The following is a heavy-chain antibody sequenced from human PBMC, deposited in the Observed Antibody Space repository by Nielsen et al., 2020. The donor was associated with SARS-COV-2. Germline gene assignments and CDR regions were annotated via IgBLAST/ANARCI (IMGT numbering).Heavy chain of an antibody. V-gene: IGHV4-34*01. J-gene: IGHJ4*02. CDR3: ARRPYDFWSGYYTLQFDY. CDR1: GGSFSGYY. CDR2: INHSGST. D-gene: IGHD3-3*01. Sequence: SETLSLTCAVYGGSFSGYYWSWIRQPPGEGLEWIGEINHSGSTNYNPSLKSRVTISVDTSKNQFSLKLSSVTAADTAVYYCARRPYDFWSGYYTLQFDYWGQGTLVTVSS.